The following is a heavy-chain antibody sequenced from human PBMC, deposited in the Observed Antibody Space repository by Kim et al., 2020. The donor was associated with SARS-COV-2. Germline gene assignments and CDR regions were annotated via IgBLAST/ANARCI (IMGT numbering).Heavy chain of an antibody. CDR1: GFTFSSYG. Sequence: GGSLRLSCAASGFTFSSYGMHWVRQAPGKGLEWVAVIWYDGSNKYYADSVKGRFTISRDNSKNTLYLQMNSLRAEDTAVYYCASSGSYLQEVDYWGQGTLVTVSS. CDR3: ASSGSYLQEVDY. J-gene: IGHJ4*02. D-gene: IGHD1-26*01. CDR2: IWYDGSNK. V-gene: IGHV3-33*01.